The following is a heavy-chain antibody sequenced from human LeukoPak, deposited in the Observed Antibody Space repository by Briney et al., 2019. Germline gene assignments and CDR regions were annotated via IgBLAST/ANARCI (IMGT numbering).Heavy chain of an antibody. Sequence: PSETLSLTCTVSGGSISGYYWSWIRQPPGKGLEYIGYIYYSGSTNYNPSLKSRVTISVDTSKHQFSLKLSSVTAADTAVYYCARDQGAVAGIDPWGQGTLVTVSS. CDR2: IYYSGST. D-gene: IGHD6-19*01. CDR1: GGSISGYY. V-gene: IGHV4-59*01. CDR3: ARDQGAVAGIDP. J-gene: IGHJ5*02.